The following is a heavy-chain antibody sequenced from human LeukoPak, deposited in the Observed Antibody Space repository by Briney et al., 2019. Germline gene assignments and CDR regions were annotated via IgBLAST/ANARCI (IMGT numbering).Heavy chain of an antibody. CDR1: GFTFSSYT. CDR3: ARSSGFDY. CDR2: ISYDGSNK. V-gene: IGHV3-30-3*01. D-gene: IGHD6-19*01. J-gene: IGHJ4*02. Sequence: GGSLRLSCAASGFTFSSYTMHWVRQAPGKGLEWVTVISYDGSNKYYADSVKGRFTISRDNSKNTLYLQMNSLRAEDTAVYYCARSSGFDYWGQGTLVTVSS.